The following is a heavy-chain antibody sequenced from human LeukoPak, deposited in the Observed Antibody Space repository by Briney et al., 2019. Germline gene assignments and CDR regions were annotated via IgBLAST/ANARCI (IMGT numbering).Heavy chain of an antibody. V-gene: IGHV3-30-3*01. CDR3: ARDRYCSSTSCYNWFDP. D-gene: IGHD2-2*01. CDR1: GFTFSSYA. CDR2: ISYDGSNK. Sequence: GGSLRLSCAASGFTFSSYAMHWFRQAPGKGLEWVAVISYDGSNKYYADSVKGRFTISRDNSKNTLYLQMNSLRAEDTAVYYCARDRYCSSTSCYNWFDPWGQGTLVTVSP. J-gene: IGHJ5*02.